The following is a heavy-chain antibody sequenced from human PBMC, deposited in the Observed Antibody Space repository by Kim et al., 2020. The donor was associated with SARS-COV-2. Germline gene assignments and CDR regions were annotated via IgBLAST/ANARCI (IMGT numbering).Heavy chain of an antibody. CDR2: IYYSGST. CDR1: GGSISSYY. V-gene: IGHV4-59*01. D-gene: IGHD3-3*01. CDR3: ARRVLITIFGVVREFDY. J-gene: IGHJ4*02. Sequence: SETLSLTCTVSGGSISSYYWSWIRQPPGKGLEWIGYIYYSGSTNYNPSLKSRVTISVDTSKNQFSLKLSSVTAADTAVYYCARRVLITIFGVVREFDYWGQGTLVAGSS.